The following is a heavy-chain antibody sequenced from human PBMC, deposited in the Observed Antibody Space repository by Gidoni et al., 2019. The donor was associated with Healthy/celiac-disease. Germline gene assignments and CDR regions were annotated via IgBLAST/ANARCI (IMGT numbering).Heavy chain of an antibody. CDR2: ISYDGSNK. J-gene: IGHJ4*02. CDR1: GFTFSSYA. D-gene: IGHD5-12*01. V-gene: IGHV3-30-3*01. CDR3: ARVEYSGYEIIDY. Sequence: QVQLVESGGGVVQPGRSLRLSCAASGFTFSSYAMHWVRQAPGKGLEWVAVISYDGSNKYYADSVKGRFTISRDNSKNTLYLQMNSLRAEDTAVYYCARVEYSGYEIIDYWGQGTLVTVSS.